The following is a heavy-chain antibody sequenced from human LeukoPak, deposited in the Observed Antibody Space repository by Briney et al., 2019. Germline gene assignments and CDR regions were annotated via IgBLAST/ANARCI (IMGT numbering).Heavy chain of an antibody. J-gene: IGHJ3*02. CDR1: GGTFSSYA. V-gene: IGHV1-69*06. Sequence: SVKVSCKASGGTFSSYAISWVRQAPGRGLEWMGGIIPIFGTANYAQKFQGRVTITADKSTSTAYMELSSLRSEDTAVYYCATQGAAIAAGHDAFDIWGQGTMVTVSS. D-gene: IGHD2-21*01. CDR2: IIPIFGTA. CDR3: ATQGAAIAAGHDAFDI.